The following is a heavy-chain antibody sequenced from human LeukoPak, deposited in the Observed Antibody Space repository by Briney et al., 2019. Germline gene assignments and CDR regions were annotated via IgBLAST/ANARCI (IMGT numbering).Heavy chain of an antibody. V-gene: IGHV4-38-2*02. D-gene: IGHD2-2*01. CDR1: GYSISSDYY. Sequence: SETLSLTCTVSGYSISSDYYWGWIRQPPGKGLEWIGSVHHSGRTYYNPSLKSRVTISVDTSKNQFSLKLSSVTAADTAVYYCARAFIVVVPAAMGYNWFDPWGQGTLVTVSS. J-gene: IGHJ5*02. CDR2: VHHSGRT. CDR3: ARAFIVVVPAAMGYNWFDP.